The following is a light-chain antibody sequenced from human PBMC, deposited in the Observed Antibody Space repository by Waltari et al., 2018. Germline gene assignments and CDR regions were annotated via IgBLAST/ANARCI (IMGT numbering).Light chain of an antibody. CDR1: NIERKS. Sequence: SYVLTQPPSVSVAPGKTASLTCGGNNIERKSVHWYQQKPGQAPILVISYDSDRPSGIPERFSGSNSGNTATLTISRVEAGDEADYYCQVWDANTDPGVFGTGTEVTVL. J-gene: IGLJ1*01. CDR2: YDS. CDR3: QVWDANTDPGV. V-gene: IGLV3-21*04.